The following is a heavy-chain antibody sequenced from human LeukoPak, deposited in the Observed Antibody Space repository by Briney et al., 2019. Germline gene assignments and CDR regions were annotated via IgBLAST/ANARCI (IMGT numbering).Heavy chain of an antibody. CDR2: IRYDGSNK. CDR3: VIEAGYFDS. CDR1: GFTFSNFA. D-gene: IGHD6-19*01. V-gene: IGHV3-30*02. J-gene: IGHJ4*02. Sequence: GGSLRLSCAASGFTFSNFAMHWVRQAPGKGLEWVAFIRYDGSNKYYADSVKGRFTISRDNSKNTLYLQMDSLRPEDTAVYYCVIEAGYFDSWGQGSLVTVSS.